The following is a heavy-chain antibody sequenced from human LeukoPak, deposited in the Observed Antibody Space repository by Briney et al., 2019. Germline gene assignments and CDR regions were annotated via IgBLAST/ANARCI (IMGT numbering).Heavy chain of an antibody. CDR3: ARPIRDYVWGSYRYTDDAFDI. D-gene: IGHD3-16*02. J-gene: IGHJ3*02. V-gene: IGHV4-39*01. CDR2: IYYSGST. Sequence: SETLSLTCTVSGGSISSRSYYWGWIRQPLGKGLEWIGSIYYSGSTYYNPSLKSRVTISVDTSKNQLSLKLSSVSAADTAVYCCARPIRDYVWGSYRYTDDAFDIWGQGTIVTVSS. CDR1: GGSISSRSYY.